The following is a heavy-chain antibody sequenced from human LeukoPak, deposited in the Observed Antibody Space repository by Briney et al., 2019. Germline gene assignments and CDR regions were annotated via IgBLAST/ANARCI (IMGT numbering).Heavy chain of an antibody. CDR2: IYHSGST. D-gene: IGHD3-22*01. CDR3: ARAEHGPTYYYDSSGPLDY. V-gene: IGHV4-30-2*01. CDR1: GGSISSGGYS. Sequence: SQTLSLTCAVSGGSISSGGYSWSWIRQPPGTGLEWIGYIYHSGSTYYNPSLKSRVTISVDRSKNQFSLKLSSVTAADTAVYYCARAEHGPTYYYDSSGPLDYWGQGTLVTVSS. J-gene: IGHJ4*02.